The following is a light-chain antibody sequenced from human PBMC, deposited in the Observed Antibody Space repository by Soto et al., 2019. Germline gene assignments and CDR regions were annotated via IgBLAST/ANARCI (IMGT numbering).Light chain of an antibody. J-gene: IGKJ1*01. CDR1: QSVSSNY. V-gene: IGKV3-20*01. Sequence: EIELTQSPATLSLSPGERATISCRASQSVSSNYLAWYQQKPGQAPRLIIYGASSRATGTPDRFSGSGSGTDFTLTISRLEPDDFAVYHCQQYNTALGTFGQGTKVEIK. CDR2: GAS. CDR3: QQYNTALGT.